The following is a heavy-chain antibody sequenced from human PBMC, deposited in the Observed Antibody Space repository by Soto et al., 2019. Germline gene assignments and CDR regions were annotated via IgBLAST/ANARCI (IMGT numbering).Heavy chain of an antibody. V-gene: IGHV1-69*04. CDR2: IIPILGIA. D-gene: IGHD5-18*01. CDR1: GGTFSSYT. J-gene: IGHJ5*02. Sequence: SLKVSCKASGGTFSSYTISWVRQAPGQGLEWMGRIIPILGIANYAQKFQGRVTITADKSTSTAYMELSSLRSEDTAVYYCARDVTRGYSFVGGTPNWFDPWGQGTLVTVSS. CDR3: ARDVTRGYSFVGGTPNWFDP.